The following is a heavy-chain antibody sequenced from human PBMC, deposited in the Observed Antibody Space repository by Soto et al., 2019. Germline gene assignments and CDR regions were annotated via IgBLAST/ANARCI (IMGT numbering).Heavy chain of an antibody. J-gene: IGHJ5*02. CDR1: GGSISSGGYY. V-gene: IGHV4-31*03. D-gene: IGHD2-2*01. Sequence: SETLSLTCTVSGGSISSGGYYWSWIRQHPGKGLEWIGYIYYSGATYYNPSLKSRVTISVDTSKNQFSLKLSSVSAADTALYYCARCSLVVVPAPGFDPWGRGTLVTVSS. CDR2: IYYSGAT. CDR3: ARCSLVVVPAPGFDP.